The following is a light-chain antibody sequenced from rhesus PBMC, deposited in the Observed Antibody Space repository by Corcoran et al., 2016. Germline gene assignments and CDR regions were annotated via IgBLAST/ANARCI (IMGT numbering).Light chain of an antibody. V-gene: IGKV3S9*01. CDR1: QSVSSY. CDR2: GAS. J-gene: IGKJ2*01. Sequence: EIVMTQSPATLSLSPGERATLSCRASQSVSSYVAWYQQKPEQAPRLLIYGASSRATGIPDRFSGDGSWTDFTLTIRSLEPEDFAVYYCQQYSNWPYSFGQGTKVEIK. CDR3: QQYSNWPYS.